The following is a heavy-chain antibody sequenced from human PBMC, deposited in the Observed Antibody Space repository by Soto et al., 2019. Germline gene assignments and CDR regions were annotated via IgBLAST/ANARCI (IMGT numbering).Heavy chain of an antibody. CDR2: IKQDGSEK. V-gene: IGHV3-7*03. J-gene: IGHJ6*02. Sequence: GGSLRLSCAASGFTFSSYWMSWVRQAPGKGLEWVANIKQDGSEKYYVDSVKGRFTISRDNSKNTLYLQMKSLRAEDTAVYYCARDPPATRHGMDVWGQGTTVTVSS. CDR3: ARDPPATRHGMDV. CDR1: GFTFSSYW.